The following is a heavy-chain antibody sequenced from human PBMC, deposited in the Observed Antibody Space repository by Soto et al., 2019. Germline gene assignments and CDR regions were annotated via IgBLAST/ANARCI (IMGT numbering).Heavy chain of an antibody. V-gene: IGHV4-39*01. Sequence: SETLSLTCTVSGGSISSSSYYWGWIRQPPGKGLEWIGSIYYSGSTYYNPSLKSRVTISVDTSKNQFSLKLSSVTAADTAVYYCARPDRFRNAFDIWGQGTMVTVSS. CDR2: IYYSGST. CDR1: GGSISSSSYY. CDR3: ARPDRFRNAFDI. D-gene: IGHD3-10*01. J-gene: IGHJ3*02.